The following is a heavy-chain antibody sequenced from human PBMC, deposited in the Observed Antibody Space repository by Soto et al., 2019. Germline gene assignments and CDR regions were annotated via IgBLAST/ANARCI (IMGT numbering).Heavy chain of an antibody. CDR3: TTGEDYYYGMDV. CDR2: IKSKTDGGTT. V-gene: IGHV3-15*07. CDR1: GFTFSNAW. D-gene: IGHD1-26*01. Sequence: PGGSLRLSCAASGFTFSNAWINWVRQAPGKGLEWVGRIKSKTDGGTTDYAAPVKGRFTISRDDSKNTLYLQMNSLKTEDTAVYYCTTGEDYYYGMDVWGQGTTVTVSS. J-gene: IGHJ6*02.